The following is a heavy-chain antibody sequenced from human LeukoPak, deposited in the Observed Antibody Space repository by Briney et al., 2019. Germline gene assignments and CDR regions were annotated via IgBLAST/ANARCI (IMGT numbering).Heavy chain of an antibody. CDR3: GKGVTGYCSSTSCNAWEY. V-gene: IGHV3-30*02. CDR1: GFTFSSYG. Sequence: GGSLRLSCAASGFTFSSYGMHWVRQAPGKGLEWVAFIRYDGSNKYYADSVKGRFTISRDNSKNTLSLQVNSLRVEDTAVYYCGKGVTGYCSSTSCNAWEYWGQGTQVTVSS. CDR2: IRYDGSNK. J-gene: IGHJ4*02. D-gene: IGHD2-2*01.